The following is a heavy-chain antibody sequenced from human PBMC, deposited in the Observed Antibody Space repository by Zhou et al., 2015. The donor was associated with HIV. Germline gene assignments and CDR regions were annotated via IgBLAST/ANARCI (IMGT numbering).Heavy chain of an antibody. V-gene: IGHV3-9*01. CDR2: ISWNSGII. Sequence: EVQLVESGGGLVKPGRSLRLSCAASGFKFDAHAMHWVRQPPGKGLEWVSGISWNSGIIGYADSVKGRFTISRDNAKNSLYLQMNSLRAEDTAVYYCARDHYDFWSGYSLVDYWGQGTLVTVSS. J-gene: IGHJ4*02. CDR3: ARDHYDFWSGYSLVDY. D-gene: IGHD3-3*01. CDR1: GFKFDAHA.